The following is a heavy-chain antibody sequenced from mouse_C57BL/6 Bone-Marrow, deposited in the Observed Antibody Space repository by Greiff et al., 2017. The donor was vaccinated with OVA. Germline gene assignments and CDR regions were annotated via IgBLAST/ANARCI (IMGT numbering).Heavy chain of an antibody. CDR2: IYPGDGDT. V-gene: IGHV1-82*01. CDR3: ARAGNYGY. CDR1: GYAFSSSW. Sequence: QVQLQQSGPELVKPGASVKISCKASGYAFSSSWMNWVKQRPGKGLEWIGRIYPGDGDTNYNGKFKGKATLTADKSSSTAYMQLSSLTSEDSAVYFCARAGNYGYWGQGTTLTVSS. D-gene: IGHD2-1*01. J-gene: IGHJ2*01.